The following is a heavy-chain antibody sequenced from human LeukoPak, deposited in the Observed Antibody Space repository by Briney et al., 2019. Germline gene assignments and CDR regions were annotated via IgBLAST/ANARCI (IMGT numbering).Heavy chain of an antibody. D-gene: IGHD3-3*01. CDR1: GFTFDDYA. CDR2: ISGSGGST. J-gene: IGHJ5*02. V-gene: IGHV3-23*01. Sequence: SGGSLRLSCAASGFTFDDYAMSWVRQAPGKGLEWVSAISGSGGSTYYADSVKGRFTISRDNSKNTLYLQMNSLRAEDTAVYYCARSFGVVRSQLVFDPWGQGTLVTVSS. CDR3: ARSFGVVRSQLVFDP.